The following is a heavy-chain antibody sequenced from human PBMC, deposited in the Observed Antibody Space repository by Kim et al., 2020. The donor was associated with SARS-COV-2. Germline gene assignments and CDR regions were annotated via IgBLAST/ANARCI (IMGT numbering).Heavy chain of an antibody. CDR2: IQSNGIST. D-gene: IGHD3-10*01. Sequence: LSLTCAASGFTVSTYWMHWVRQAPGKGLGWVSRIQSNGISTYYADSVKGRLTISRDNAKNTMYLQMNSLRAEDTAVYYCARGSGNFGDFDYWGQGTLVTVPS. V-gene: IGHV3-74*01. CDR3: ARGSGNFGDFDY. CDR1: GFTVSTYW. J-gene: IGHJ4*02.